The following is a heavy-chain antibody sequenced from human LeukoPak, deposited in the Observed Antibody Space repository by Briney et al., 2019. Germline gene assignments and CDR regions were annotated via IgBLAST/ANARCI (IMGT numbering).Heavy chain of an antibody. V-gene: IGHV3-48*03. D-gene: IGHD3-22*01. J-gene: IGHJ6*03. CDR1: GFTFSSYE. Sequence: PGGSLRLSCAASGFTFSSYEMNWVRQAPGKGLEWVSYISSSGSTIYYADSVKGRFTISRDNAKNSLYLQMNSLRAEDTAVYYCARSSSGSHYYYYYMDVWGKGTTVTISS. CDR2: ISSSGSTI. CDR3: ARSSSGSHYYYYYMDV.